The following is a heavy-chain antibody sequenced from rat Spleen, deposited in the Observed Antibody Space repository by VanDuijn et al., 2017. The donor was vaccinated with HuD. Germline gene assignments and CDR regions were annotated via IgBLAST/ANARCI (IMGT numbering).Heavy chain of an antibody. V-gene: IGHV2-63*01. Sequence: QVQLKESGPGLVQPSQTLSLTCTVSGFSLTSNGVSWVRQPSGKGPEWMGRMWYDGDPAYNSALKSRLSISRDTSKNQVFLKMNSLQTDDTGTYYCTRDRGYSSYYVMDAWGQGASVTVSS. CDR2: MWYDGDP. D-gene: IGHD1-2*01. CDR3: TRDRGYSSYYVMDA. CDR1: GFSLTSNG. J-gene: IGHJ4*01.